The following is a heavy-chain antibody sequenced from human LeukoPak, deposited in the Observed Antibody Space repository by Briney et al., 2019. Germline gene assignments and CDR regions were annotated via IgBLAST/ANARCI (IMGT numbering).Heavy chain of an antibody. Sequence: SSETLSLTCTVSGGSISSYYWSWIRQPAGKGLEWIGRIYTSGSTNYNPSLKSRVTMSVDTSKNQFSLKLSSVTAADTAVYYCARGSFPAYMTTVTTRAFPFDPWGQGTLVTVSS. CDR2: IYTSGST. J-gene: IGHJ5*02. V-gene: IGHV4-4*07. D-gene: IGHD4-17*01. CDR1: GGSISSYY. CDR3: ARGSFPAYMTTVTTRAFPFDP.